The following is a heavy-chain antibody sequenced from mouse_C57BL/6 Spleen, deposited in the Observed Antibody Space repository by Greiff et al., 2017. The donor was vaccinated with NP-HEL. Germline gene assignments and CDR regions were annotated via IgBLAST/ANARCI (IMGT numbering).Heavy chain of an antibody. CDR2: INPNNGGT. Sequence: VQLHQSGPELVKPGASVKISCKASGYTFTDSYMNWVKQSHGKSLEWIGDINPNNGGTSYNQKFKGKATLTVDKSSSTAYMELRSLTSEDSAVYYCARVATRYFDVWGTGTTVTVSS. V-gene: IGHV1-26*01. D-gene: IGHD1-1*01. CDR3: ARVATRYFDV. J-gene: IGHJ1*03. CDR1: GYTFTDSY.